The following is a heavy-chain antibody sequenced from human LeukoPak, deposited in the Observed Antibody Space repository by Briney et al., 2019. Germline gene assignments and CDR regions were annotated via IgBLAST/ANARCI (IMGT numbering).Heavy chain of an antibody. Sequence: PGGSLRLSCAASGFTFSTYSMNWVRQAPGKGLEWVSYISSGSSSISYAGSVKGRFTISRDNAKNSLYPQMNSLRDEDTAVYYCARVRWASYYFEYWGQGTLVTVSS. J-gene: IGHJ4*02. CDR2: ISSGSSSI. V-gene: IGHV3-48*02. CDR3: ARVRWASYYFEY. D-gene: IGHD4-23*01. CDR1: GFTFSTYS.